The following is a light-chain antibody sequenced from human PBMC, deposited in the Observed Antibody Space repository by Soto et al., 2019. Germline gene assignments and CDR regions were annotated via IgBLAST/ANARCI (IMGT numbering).Light chain of an antibody. V-gene: IGKV1-9*01. CDR3: QQLNSYPLT. Sequence: DIQLTQSPSFLSASVGDRVTITCRASQDSRSFLAWYQQKPGKAPKLLIYGASALQSGVPSRFSGSGSGTEFTLAISSLQPEDFATYYCQQLNSYPLTFGGGPKVEFK. CDR1: QDSRSF. J-gene: IGKJ4*01. CDR2: GAS.